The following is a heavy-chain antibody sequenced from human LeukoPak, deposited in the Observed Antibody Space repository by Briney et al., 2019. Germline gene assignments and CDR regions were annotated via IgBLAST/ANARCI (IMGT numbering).Heavy chain of an antibody. CDR3: ARHYDWYFDL. J-gene: IGHJ2*01. CDR2: IYYSGST. Sequence: ETLSLTCTVSGGSISSYYWSWIRQPPGKGLEWIGYIYYSGSTNYNPSLKSRVTISVDTSKNQFSLKLSSVTAADTAVYYCARHYDWYFDLWGRGTLVTVSS. V-gene: IGHV4-59*08. D-gene: IGHD3-16*01. CDR1: GGSISSYY.